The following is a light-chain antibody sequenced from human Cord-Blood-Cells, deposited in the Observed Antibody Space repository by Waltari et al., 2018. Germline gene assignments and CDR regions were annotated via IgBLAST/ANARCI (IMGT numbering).Light chain of an antibody. V-gene: IGLV3-25*03. CDR2: KDS. CDR1: ALPKQY. Sequence: SYELTQPPSVSVSPGQTARITCSGDALPKQYAYWYQQKPGQAPVLVIYKDSERPSGIPERFSGSSSGTTVTLTIRGVQAEDEADYYGQSADSSGTYVVFGGGTKLTVL. J-gene: IGLJ2*01. CDR3: QSADSSGTYVV.